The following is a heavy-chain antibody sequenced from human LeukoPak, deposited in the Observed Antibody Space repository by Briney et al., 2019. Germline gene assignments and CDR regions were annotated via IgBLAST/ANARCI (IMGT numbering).Heavy chain of an antibody. V-gene: IGHV4-59*01. D-gene: IGHD1-26*01. CDR3: ARESWKWELDGFDI. J-gene: IGHJ3*02. CDR1: GGSISSYY. CDR2: MYYSGST. Sequence: SETLSLTCTVSGGSISSYYWSWIRQPPGKGLGWIGYMYYSGSTKYNPSLKSRVTISVDTSKNQFSLKLSSVTAADTAVYYCARESWKWELDGFDIWGQGTVVTVSP.